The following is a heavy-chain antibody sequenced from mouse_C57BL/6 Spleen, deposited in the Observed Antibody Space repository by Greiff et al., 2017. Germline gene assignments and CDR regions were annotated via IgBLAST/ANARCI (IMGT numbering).Heavy chain of an antibody. CDR3: TTTGGLAY. V-gene: IGHV14-4*01. CDR1: GFNIKDDY. Sequence: VQLKESGAELVRPGASVKLSCTASGFNIKDDYMHWVKQRPEQGLEWIGWIDPENGDTEYASKFQGKATITADTSSNTAYLQLSSLTSEDTAVYYCTTTGGLAYWGQGTLVTVSA. D-gene: IGHD3-2*02. CDR2: IDPENGDT. J-gene: IGHJ3*01.